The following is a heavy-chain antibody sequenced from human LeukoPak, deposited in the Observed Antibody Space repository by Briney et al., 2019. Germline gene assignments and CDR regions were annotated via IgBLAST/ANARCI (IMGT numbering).Heavy chain of an antibody. J-gene: IGHJ4*02. Sequence: PSETLSLTCTVSGGSISSYYWSWIRQPPGKGLEWIGYIYYSGSTNYNPSLKSRVTISVDTSKNQFSLKLSFVTAADTAVYYCARGVDCSGGSCHYFDYWGQGTLVTVSS. D-gene: IGHD2-15*01. CDR1: GGSISSYY. CDR2: IYYSGST. V-gene: IGHV4-59*01. CDR3: ARGVDCSGGSCHYFDY.